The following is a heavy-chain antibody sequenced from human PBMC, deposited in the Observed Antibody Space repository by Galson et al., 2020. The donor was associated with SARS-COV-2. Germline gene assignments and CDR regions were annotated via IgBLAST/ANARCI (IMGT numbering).Heavy chain of an antibody. Sequence: SETLSLTCAVYGGSFSNYYWGWIRQPPGKGLEWIGSIYYSGSTYYNPSLESRVTISLDTSKNQFSLKLSSVTAADTAVYSCARGGIYCNGGNCYRSYFDYWGQGTLVTVSS. V-gene: IGHV4-39*07. CDR1: GGSFSNYY. D-gene: IGHD2-15*01. J-gene: IGHJ4*02. CDR2: IYYSGST. CDR3: ARGGIYCNGGNCYRSYFDY.